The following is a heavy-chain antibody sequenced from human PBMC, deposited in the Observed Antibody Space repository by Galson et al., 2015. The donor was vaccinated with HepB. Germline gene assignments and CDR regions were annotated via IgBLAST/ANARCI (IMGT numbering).Heavy chain of an antibody. CDR1: GYTFTSFD. J-gene: IGHJ5*02. Sequence: SVKVSCKASGYTFTSFDINWVRQATGQGLEWMGWMNLNSGNTGFARKFQGRVTLTGDTSISTAYMELTSLRSEDTAVYYCARGSTLRLGGCPAGGCHSDRWSQGTLVTVSS. CDR3: ARGSTLRLGGCPAGGCHSDR. V-gene: IGHV1-8*01. CDR2: MNLNSGNT. D-gene: IGHD3-16*01.